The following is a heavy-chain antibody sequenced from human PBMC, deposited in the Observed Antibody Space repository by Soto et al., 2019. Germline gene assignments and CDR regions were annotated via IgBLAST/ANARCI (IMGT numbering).Heavy chain of an antibody. V-gene: IGHV4-39*01. CDR1: GGSISSSSYY. Sequence: QLQLQESGPGLVKPSETLSLTCTVSGGSISSSSYYWGWIRQPPGKGLEWIGSIYYSGSTYYNPSLKSRVPLSVGTYKYHFSLNLSSVTAADTSVYYCASPPHHCSGYYSRSVYFFDYWGQGTLVTVSS. CDR2: IYYSGST. CDR3: ASPPHHCSGYYSRSVYFFDY. D-gene: IGHD3-22*01. J-gene: IGHJ4*02.